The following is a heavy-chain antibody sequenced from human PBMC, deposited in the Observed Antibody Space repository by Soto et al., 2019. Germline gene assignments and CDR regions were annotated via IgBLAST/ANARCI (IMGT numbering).Heavy chain of an antibody. CDR1: GFTFSSYA. D-gene: IGHD3-22*01. J-gene: IGHJ4*02. CDR2: ISGSGGST. V-gene: IGHV3-23*01. Sequence: GGSLRLSCAASGFTFSSYAMSWVRQAPGKGLEWVSAISGSGGSTYYADSVKGRFTISRDNSKNTLYLQMNSLRAEDTAVYYCAKGRYYYDSSGYGRMVGGFDYWGQGTLVTVSS. CDR3: AKGRYYYDSSGYGRMVGGFDY.